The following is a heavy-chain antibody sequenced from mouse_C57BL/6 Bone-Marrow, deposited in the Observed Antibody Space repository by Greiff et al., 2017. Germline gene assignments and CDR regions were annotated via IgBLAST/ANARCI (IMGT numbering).Heavy chain of an antibody. CDR1: GYSFTDYN. V-gene: IGHV1-39*01. J-gene: IGHJ4*01. CDR3: AEGNYDYDGYYARDY. CDR2: INPNYGTT. Sequence: VQLQQSGPELVKPGASVQISCTASGYSFTDYNMNWVKQRNGKSLEWIGVINPNYGTTSYNQKFKGKATLTVDQSSITAYMQLNSLASEASAVYYCAEGNYDYDGYYARDYWGQGTSVTVSS. D-gene: IGHD2-4*01.